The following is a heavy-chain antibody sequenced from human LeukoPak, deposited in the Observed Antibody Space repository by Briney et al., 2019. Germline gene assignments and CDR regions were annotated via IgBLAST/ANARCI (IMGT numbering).Heavy chain of an antibody. CDR1: GFTVSTNY. J-gene: IGHJ4*02. CDR2: IYSGDST. V-gene: IGHV3-66*02. Sequence: PGGSLRLSCAASGFTVSTNYMSWVRQAPGMGLERVSIIYSGDSTSYTDSVKGRFTISRDSSKNTLYLQMNSLRAEDTAVYFCAREAYYHDSSGYYYPDYWGQGTLVTVSS. CDR3: AREAYYHDSSGYYYPDY. D-gene: IGHD3-22*01.